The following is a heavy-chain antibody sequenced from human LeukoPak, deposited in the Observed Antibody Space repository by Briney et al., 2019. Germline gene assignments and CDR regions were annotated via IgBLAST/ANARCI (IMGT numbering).Heavy chain of an antibody. CDR1: GGSMTTYY. J-gene: IGHJ6*02. CDR2: ISYSGST. Sequence: SETLSLTCTVSGGSMTTYYWTWIRQPPGKELEWIGYISYSGSTNYNPSLQSRLTISVDTSENQFSLKLSSVTAADTAVYYCARDNLALNTLDVWGQGTTVTVSS. V-gene: IGHV4-59*01. CDR3: ARDNLALNTLDV. D-gene: IGHD2-15*01.